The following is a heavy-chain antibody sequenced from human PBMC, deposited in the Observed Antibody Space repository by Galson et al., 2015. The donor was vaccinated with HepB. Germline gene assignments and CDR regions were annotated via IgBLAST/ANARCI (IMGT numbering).Heavy chain of an antibody. CDR1: GFTFSDYY. V-gene: IGHV3-11*06. CDR2: ISSSSSYT. D-gene: IGHD2-15*01. CDR3: ARDPRYCSGGSCYRFDY. Sequence: SLRLSCAASGFTFSDYYMSWIRQAPGKGLEWVSYISSSSSYTNYADSVKGRFTISRDNAKNSLYLQVNSLRAEDTAVYYCARDPRYCSGGSCYRFDYWGQGTLVTVSS. J-gene: IGHJ4*02.